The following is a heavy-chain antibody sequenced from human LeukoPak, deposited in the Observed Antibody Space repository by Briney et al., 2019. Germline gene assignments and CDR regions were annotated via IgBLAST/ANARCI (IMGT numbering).Heavy chain of an antibody. J-gene: IGHJ4*02. D-gene: IGHD3-10*01. CDR3: AKDLRLLWFGELSPFDY. Sequence: GGSLRLSCAASGFTFSSYGMHWVRQAPGKGLEWVAFIRYDGSNKYYADSVKGRFTISRNNSKNTLYLQMNSLRAEDTAVYYCAKDLRLLWFGELSPFDYWGQGTLVTVSS. CDR2: IRYDGSNK. CDR1: GFTFSSYG. V-gene: IGHV3-30*02.